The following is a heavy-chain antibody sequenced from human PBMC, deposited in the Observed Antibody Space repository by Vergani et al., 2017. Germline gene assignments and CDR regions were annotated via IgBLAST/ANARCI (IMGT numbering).Heavy chain of an antibody. CDR1: GFTSAGYA. Sequence: EVQLEESGGGLVLPGRSLRLSCVASGFTSAGYAMHWVRQAPGKGLEWVSGISWNSNSIGYADSVKGRFTISRDNAKNSLYLQMNSLRAEDTAVYYCAKDLGTSSGGGWFDPWCQGTLVTVAS. D-gene: IGHD6-6*01. V-gene: IGHV3-9*02. CDR2: ISWNSNSI. CDR3: AKDLGTSSGGGWFDP. J-gene: IGHJ5*02.